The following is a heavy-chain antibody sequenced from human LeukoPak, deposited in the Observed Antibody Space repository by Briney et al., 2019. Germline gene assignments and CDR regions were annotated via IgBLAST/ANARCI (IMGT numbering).Heavy chain of an antibody. CDR2: IDHSGST. D-gene: IGHD3-3*01. CDR1: GGSFIDYY. CDR3: ARGFSH. V-gene: IGHV4-34*01. J-gene: IGHJ4*02. Sequence: SETLSLTCAVYGGSFIDYYWSWLRQPPGEGLEWIGEIDHSGSTTYNPSLKSRVTISVDTSKNQFSLKLNSVTAADTAVYYCARGFSHWGQGTLVTVSS.